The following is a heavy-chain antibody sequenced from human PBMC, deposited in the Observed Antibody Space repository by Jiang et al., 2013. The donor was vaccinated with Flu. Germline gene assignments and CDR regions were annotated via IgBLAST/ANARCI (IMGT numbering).Heavy chain of an antibody. CDR3: ARGRGGNSGVVESEFDP. CDR2: INHSGST. CDR1: GGSFSGYY. D-gene: IGHD4-23*01. V-gene: IGHV4-34*01. Sequence: LLKPSETLSLTCAVYGGSFSGYYWSWIRQPPGKGLEWIGEINHSGSTNYNPSLKSRVTISVDTSKNQFSLKLSSVTAADTAVYYCARGRGGNSGVVESEFDPWGQGTLVTVSS. J-gene: IGHJ5*02.